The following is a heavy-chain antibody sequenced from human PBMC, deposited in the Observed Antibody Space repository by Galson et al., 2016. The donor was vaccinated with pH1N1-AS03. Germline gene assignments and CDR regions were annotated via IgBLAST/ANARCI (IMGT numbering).Heavy chain of an antibody. CDR3: ARDPRGPCTSTTCPTAYYFGMDV. D-gene: IGHD2-2*01. CDR1: GGTFSSYA. CDR2: IIPILGIP. Sequence: SVKVSCKASGGTFSSYAISWVRQAPGQGLEWMGRIIPILGIPNYAQKLQGRVTITADESTTTAYMELSSLTSEDTAVYYCARDPRGPCTSTTCPTAYYFGMDVWGQGTTVIVSS. J-gene: IGHJ6*02. V-gene: IGHV1-69*04.